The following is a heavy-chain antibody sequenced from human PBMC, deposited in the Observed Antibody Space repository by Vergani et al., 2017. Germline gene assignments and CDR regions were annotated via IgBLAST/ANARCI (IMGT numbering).Heavy chain of an antibody. D-gene: IGHD3-16*01. CDR2: IYNSGNG. CDR3: ASGKYYSDSTAHFRGRYFDV. Sequence: QMQLQESGPGLVKASETLSLPCPVSGDSIISRSYYWGWIRQPPGKGLEWIGSIYNSGNGDSSSSLKSRVTISADTSKNPFSLRLTSVTDADTAVYYCASGKYYSDSTAHFRGRYFDVWGRGTLVTVPS. V-gene: IGHV4-39*01. J-gene: IGHJ2*01. CDR1: GDSIISRSYY.